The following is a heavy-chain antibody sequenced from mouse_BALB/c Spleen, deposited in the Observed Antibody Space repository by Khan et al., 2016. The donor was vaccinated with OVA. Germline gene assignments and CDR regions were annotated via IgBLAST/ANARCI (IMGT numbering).Heavy chain of an antibody. Sequence: VQLKESGPGLVKPSPSLSLTCTVTGYSITSGYGWNWIRQFPGNKLEWMGYISYSGSTNYNPSLQSRISITRDTSKNQFFLPLNTVTTEDTATDYCDRTARIRYWGQGTTRTVSS. CDR2: ISYSGST. D-gene: IGHD6-1*01. CDR1: GYSITSGYG. V-gene: IGHV3-2*02. CDR3: DRTARIRY. J-gene: IGHJ2*01.